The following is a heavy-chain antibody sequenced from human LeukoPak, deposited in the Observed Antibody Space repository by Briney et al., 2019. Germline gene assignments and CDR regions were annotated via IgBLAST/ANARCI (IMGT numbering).Heavy chain of an antibody. Sequence: GESLKISCQGSGYIFTTYWIGWVRQMPGKGLECMGIIYPGDSDTRYSPSFQGQVTISADKSINTAYPQWSSLKASDTAMYYCARLGTYWSNYYFEYWGQGTLVTVSS. CDR1: GYIFTTYW. V-gene: IGHV5-51*01. J-gene: IGHJ4*02. CDR3: ARLGTYWSNYYFEY. CDR2: IYPGDSDT. D-gene: IGHD3-10*01.